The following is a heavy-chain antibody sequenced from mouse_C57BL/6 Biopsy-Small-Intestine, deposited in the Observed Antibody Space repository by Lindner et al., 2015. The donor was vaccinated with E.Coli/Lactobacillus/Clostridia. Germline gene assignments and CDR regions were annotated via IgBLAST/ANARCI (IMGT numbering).Heavy chain of an antibody. D-gene: IGHD1-1*01. CDR3: VHLLS. Sequence: VQLQESGRELVRPGPQSSCPAQLFGFNIKDDYMHWVKQRPEQGLEWIGRIDPANGNIKYVPKFQDKATITADTSSNTAYLQLSSLTSEDTAVYYCVHLLSWGQGTTLTVSS. V-gene: IGHV14-3*02. CDR1: GFNIKDDY. J-gene: IGHJ2*01. CDR2: IDPANGNI.